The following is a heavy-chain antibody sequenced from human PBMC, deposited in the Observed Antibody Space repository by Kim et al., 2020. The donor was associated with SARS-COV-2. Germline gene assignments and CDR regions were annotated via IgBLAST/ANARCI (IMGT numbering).Heavy chain of an antibody. D-gene: IGHD2-2*01. V-gene: IGHV4-39*01. CDR1: GGSISSSGYY. CDR3: TRHADCTSTSCYRRTGFDY. CDR2: IYYSGST. J-gene: IGHJ4*02. Sequence: SETLSLTCTVSGGSISSSGYYWGWIRQPPGKGLEWIGTIYYSGSTYYNPSLKSRVTMSVDTSKNQFSLKLSSVTAADTAVYYCTRHADCTSTSCYRRTGFDYWGQGTLVTVSS.